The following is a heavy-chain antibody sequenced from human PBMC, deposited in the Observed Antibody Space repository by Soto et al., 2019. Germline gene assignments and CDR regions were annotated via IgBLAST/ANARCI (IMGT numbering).Heavy chain of an antibody. CDR3: ARHGRGVCSGGSCYSHYYYYMDV. V-gene: IGHV4-59*08. CDR1: GGSISSYY. J-gene: IGHJ6*03. Sequence: SETLSLTCTVSGGSISSYYWSWIRQPPGKGLEWIGYIYYSGSTNYNPSLKSRVTISVDTSKNQFSLKLSSVTAADTAVYYCARHGRGVCSGGSCYSHYYYYMDVWGKGTTVIVSS. CDR2: IYYSGST. D-gene: IGHD2-15*01.